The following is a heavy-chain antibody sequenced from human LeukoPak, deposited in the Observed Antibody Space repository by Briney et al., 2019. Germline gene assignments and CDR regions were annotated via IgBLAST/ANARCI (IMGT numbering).Heavy chain of an antibody. Sequence: GGSLRLSCAASGFTFSSYAMPWVRQAPGEGLEWVAVISYDGSNKYYADSVKGRFTISRDNSKNTLYLQMNSLRAEDTAVYYCARDQDYDSPPLGYYYGMDVWGQGTTVTVSS. V-gene: IGHV3-30-3*01. CDR3: ARDQDYDSPPLGYYYGMDV. CDR2: ISYDGSNK. CDR1: GFTFSSYA. J-gene: IGHJ6*02. D-gene: IGHD3-3*01.